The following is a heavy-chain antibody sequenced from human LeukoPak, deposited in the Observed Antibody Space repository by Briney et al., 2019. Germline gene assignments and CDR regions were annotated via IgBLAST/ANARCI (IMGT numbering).Heavy chain of an antibody. D-gene: IGHD6-19*01. CDR1: GFTFSSYW. CDR2: IKQDGSEK. V-gene: IGHV3-7*01. CDR3: ARTYSSPYFDY. J-gene: IGHJ4*02. Sequence: GGSLRLSCAASGFTFSSYWMSWVRQAPGKGLEWVANIKQDGSEKYYVASVTGRFTISRDNAKNSLYLQMNSLRAEDTAVYYCARTYSSPYFDYWGQGTLVTVSS.